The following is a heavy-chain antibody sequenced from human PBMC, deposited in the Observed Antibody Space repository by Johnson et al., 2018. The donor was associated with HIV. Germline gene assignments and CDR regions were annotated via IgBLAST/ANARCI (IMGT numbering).Heavy chain of an antibody. CDR1: GFTFSSYG. Sequence: QVQLVESGGGVVQTGGSLRLSCAASGFTFSSYGMHWVRQAPGKGLEWVAFIRYDGSNTYYADSVKGRFTISRDNSKNTLYLQMNSLRPEDTAVYYCARDEWSRSSGDAFDIWGQGTMVTVSS. J-gene: IGHJ3*02. CDR2: IRYDGSNT. D-gene: IGHD6-6*01. CDR3: ARDEWSRSSGDAFDI. V-gene: IGHV3-30*02.